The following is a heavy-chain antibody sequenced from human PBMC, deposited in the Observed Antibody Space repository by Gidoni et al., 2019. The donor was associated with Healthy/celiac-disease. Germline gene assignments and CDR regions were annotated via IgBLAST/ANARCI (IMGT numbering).Heavy chain of an antibody. D-gene: IGHD3-3*01. V-gene: IGHV4-61*02. Sequence: QVQLQESGPGLVKPSQTLSLTCTVSGGSISSGSYYWSWIRQPAGKGLEWIGRIYTSGSTNYNPSLKSRVTISVDTSKNQFSLKLSSVTAADTAVYYCARWVGYYDFWSGYGPDAFDIWGQGTMVTVSS. CDR2: IYTSGST. CDR3: ARWVGYYDFWSGYGPDAFDI. CDR1: GGSISSGSYY. J-gene: IGHJ3*02.